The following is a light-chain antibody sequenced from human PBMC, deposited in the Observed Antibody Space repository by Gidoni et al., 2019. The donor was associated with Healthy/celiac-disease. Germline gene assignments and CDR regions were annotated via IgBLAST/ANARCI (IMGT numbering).Light chain of an antibody. CDR3: QSYDSSLSGGV. J-gene: IGLJ3*02. CDR1: SSNIGAGYD. Sequence: QSVLTPPPSVSGAPGQRVTISCTGSSSNIGAGYDVHWYQQIPGTAPKLLIYGNGNRPSGVPDRFSGSKSGTSASLAITGLQAEDEADYYCQSYDSSLSGGVFGGGTKLNVL. V-gene: IGLV1-40*01. CDR2: GNG.